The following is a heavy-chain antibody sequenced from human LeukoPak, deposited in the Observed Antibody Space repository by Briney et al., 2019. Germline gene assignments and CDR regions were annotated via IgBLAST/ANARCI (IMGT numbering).Heavy chain of an antibody. CDR1: GGSISGSSYY. J-gene: IGHJ4*02. D-gene: IGHD6-19*01. V-gene: IGHV4-39*02. CDR2: IYYTGST. CDR3: ATGAGKTFAF. Sequence: SETLSLTCTVSGGSISGSSYYWAWIRQPPGKGLEWIGSIYYTGSTYYNPSLKSRVTISVDTSKNHFSLKLSSVTAADTSVYYCATGAGKTFAFWGQGTLVTVSS.